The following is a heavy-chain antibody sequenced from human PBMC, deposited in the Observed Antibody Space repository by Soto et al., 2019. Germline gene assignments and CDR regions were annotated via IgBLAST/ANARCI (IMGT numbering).Heavy chain of an antibody. J-gene: IGHJ4*02. CDR3: SRANHPDVFSSSFYYFDY. CDR2: IIPIFGTA. Sequence: SVKVSCKASGGTFSSYAISWVRQAPVQGLEWMGGIIPIFGTANYAQKFRGRVTITADESTSTAYMELSSLRSEDTAVYYCSRANHPDVFSSSFYYFDYWGQGTLVTVSS. CDR1: GGTFSSYA. D-gene: IGHD6-6*01. V-gene: IGHV1-69*01.